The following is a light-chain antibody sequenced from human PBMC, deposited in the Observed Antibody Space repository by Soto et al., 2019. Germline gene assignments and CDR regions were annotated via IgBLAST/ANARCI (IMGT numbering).Light chain of an antibody. CDR2: DAS. J-gene: IGKJ5*01. CDR1: QGIRND. V-gene: IGKV1-33*01. Sequence: DSQITQSPTSLSASGGDRVTITCRAIQGIRNDLGWYQQKPGRAPKLLIYDASNLEAGVPSRFRGSGSGTDFTFTISRLQPEDIATYYCQQYENLPTFGQGTLLAVK. CDR3: QQYENLPT.